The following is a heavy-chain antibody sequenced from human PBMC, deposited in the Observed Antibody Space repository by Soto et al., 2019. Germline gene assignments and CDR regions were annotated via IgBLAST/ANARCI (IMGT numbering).Heavy chain of an antibody. V-gene: IGHV1-69*13. CDR2: IIPIFGTE. J-gene: IGHJ5*02. CDR3: ARDRGPSSGYYPYWFDP. Sequence: SVKVSCKVSGYTLTELSMHWVRQAPGQRLEWMGEIIPIFGTENYAQKFQGRVTITADESTSTAYMELSSLRSEDTAVYYCARDRGPSSGYYPYWFDPWGQGTLVTVSS. CDR1: GYTLTELS. D-gene: IGHD3-22*01.